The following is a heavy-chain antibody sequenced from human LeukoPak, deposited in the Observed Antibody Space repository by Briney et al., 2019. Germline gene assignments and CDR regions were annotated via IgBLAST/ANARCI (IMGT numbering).Heavy chain of an antibody. CDR3: AKAPSAHWPSDY. Sequence: ASVKVSCKASGYTFTSYGITWVRQAPGQGREWMGWINGHNGNTHYAQNLQDRITMTTDTSSTTVYMELRSPKSDDTAVYYCAKAPSAHWPSDYWGQGTLVTVSS. CDR1: GYTFTSYG. CDR2: INGHNGNT. D-gene: IGHD1-1*01. V-gene: IGHV1-18*01. J-gene: IGHJ4*02.